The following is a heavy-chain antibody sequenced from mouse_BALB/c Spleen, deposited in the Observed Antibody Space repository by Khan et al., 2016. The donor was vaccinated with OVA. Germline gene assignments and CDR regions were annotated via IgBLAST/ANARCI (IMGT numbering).Heavy chain of an antibody. J-gene: IGHJ3*01. CDR1: GYSITSGYF. Sequence: EVQLQESGPGLVKPSQSLSLTCSVTGYSITSGYFWNWIRQFPGNKLEWMGYIRYDGNSNYNPSLKNRISITRDTSKNQFFLKLNSVTPEDTAIYYCARGGSSGPAWFPYWGQGTLVTVSA. D-gene: IGHD3-1*01. CDR2: IRYDGNS. V-gene: IGHV3-6*02. CDR3: ARGGSSGPAWFPY.